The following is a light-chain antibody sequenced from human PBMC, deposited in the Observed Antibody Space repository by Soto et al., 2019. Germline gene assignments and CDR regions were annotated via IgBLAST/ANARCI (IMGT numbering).Light chain of an antibody. V-gene: IGLV1-44*01. CDR1: SSNIGTIT. J-gene: IGLJ2*01. CDR3: AAWDVSLVV. Sequence: QSVLTQPPSASGTPGQRVTISCSGSSSNIGTITVIWYQQLPGAAPKLLIYSDNQRPSGVPDRFSGSKSGTSASLAISGLQSEDEADYYCAAWDVSLVVFGGGTKLTVL. CDR2: SDN.